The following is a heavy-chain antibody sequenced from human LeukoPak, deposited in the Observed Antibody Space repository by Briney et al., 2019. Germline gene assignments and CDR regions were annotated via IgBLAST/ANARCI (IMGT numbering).Heavy chain of an antibody. CDR1: GYTFTGYH. J-gene: IGHJ5*02. Sequence: ASVKVSCKASGYTFTGYHVHWVRQAPGQGLEWMGWISAYNGNTNYAQKLQGRVTMTTDTSTSTAYMELRSLRSDDTAVYYCAGDRYDSSGYYYPDWFDPWGQGTLVTVSS. V-gene: IGHV1-18*04. CDR3: AGDRYDSSGYYYPDWFDP. D-gene: IGHD3-22*01. CDR2: ISAYNGNT.